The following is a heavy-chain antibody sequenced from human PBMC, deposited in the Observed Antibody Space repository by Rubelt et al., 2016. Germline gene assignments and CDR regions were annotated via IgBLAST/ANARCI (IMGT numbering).Heavy chain of an antibody. CDR1: GYTFTSYA. CDR2: INAGNGNT. J-gene: IGHJ4*02. CDR3: ARAQRIRLLMVYAPTFDY. Sequence: QVQLVQSGAEVKKPGASVKVSCKASGYTFTSYAMHWVRQAPGQRLEWMGWINAGNGNTKSAQKFPGTVPSTRAPPASTAYMALSSLGSEDTAVYYCARAQRIRLLMVYAPTFDYWGQGTLVTVSS. V-gene: IGHV1-3*01. D-gene: IGHD2-8*01.